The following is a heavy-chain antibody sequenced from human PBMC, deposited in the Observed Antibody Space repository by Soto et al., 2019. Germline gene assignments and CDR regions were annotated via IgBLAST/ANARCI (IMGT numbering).Heavy chain of an antibody. Sequence: QITLKESGPTLVKPTQTLTLTCTFSGFSLSTSGVGVGWIRQPPGKALEWLALIYWDDDKRYSPSLKSRLTITKDTSKHQVVLTMTNMDPVDTATYYCARRRSTYCYDSTFDPWGQGTLVTVSS. CDR3: ARRRSTYCYDSTFDP. J-gene: IGHJ5*02. D-gene: IGHD3-22*01. CDR2: IYWDDDK. V-gene: IGHV2-5*02. CDR1: GFSLSTSGVG.